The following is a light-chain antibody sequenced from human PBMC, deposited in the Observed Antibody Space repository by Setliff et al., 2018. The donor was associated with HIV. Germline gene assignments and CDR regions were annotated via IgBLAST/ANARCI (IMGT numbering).Light chain of an antibody. CDR3: SSCTSTTLYV. J-gene: IGLJ1*01. Sequence: ALTQPASVSGSPGQSITISCTGTSSDVGGYNYVSWYQQHPGKAPKLMIYEVSNRPSGVSNRFSGSKSGNTASLTISGLQAEDEADYYCSSCTSTTLYVFGTGTKVTVL. CDR1: SSDVGGYNY. CDR2: EVS. V-gene: IGLV2-14*01.